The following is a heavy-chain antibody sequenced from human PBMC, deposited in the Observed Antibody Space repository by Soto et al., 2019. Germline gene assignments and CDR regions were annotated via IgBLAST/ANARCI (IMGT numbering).Heavy chain of an antibody. CDR3: ARDIRSIAVAGIVY. J-gene: IGHJ4*02. V-gene: IGHV3-30-3*01. Sequence: GGSLRLSCAASGFTFSSYAMHWVRQAPGKGLEWVAVISYDGSNKYYADSVKGRFTISRDNSENTLYLQKNSLRAEDTAVYYCARDIRSIAVAGIVYWGQGTLVTVSS. CDR2: ISYDGSNK. D-gene: IGHD6-19*01. CDR1: GFTFSSYA.